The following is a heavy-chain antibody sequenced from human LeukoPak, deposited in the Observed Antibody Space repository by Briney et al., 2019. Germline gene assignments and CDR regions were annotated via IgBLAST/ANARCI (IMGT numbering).Heavy chain of an antibody. Sequence: GGSLRLSCAASGFTFSSYGMHWVRQAPGKGLEWVTVIWYDGSYKYYTDSVKGRFAVSRDNSKNTLYLQMNSLRAEDTAVYYCARRNAMDVWGQGTTVIVFS. CDR3: ARRNAMDV. J-gene: IGHJ6*02. CDR2: IWYDGSYK. V-gene: IGHV3-33*01. CDR1: GFTFSSYG.